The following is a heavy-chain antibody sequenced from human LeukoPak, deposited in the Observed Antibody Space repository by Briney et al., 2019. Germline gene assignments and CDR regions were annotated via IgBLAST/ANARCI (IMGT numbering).Heavy chain of an antibody. CDR2: M. CDR3: ARLVWLDRNFDY. J-gene: IGHJ4*02. D-gene: IGHD6-19*01. V-gene: IGHV3-23*01. CDR1: GFTFNKYR. Sequence: GGSLRLSCAASGFTFNKYRMNWVRQAPGKGLEWVSGMKGRFTISRDNSKNTLYLQMKSLRAEDTAVYYCARLVWLDRNFDYWGQGTLLTVSS.